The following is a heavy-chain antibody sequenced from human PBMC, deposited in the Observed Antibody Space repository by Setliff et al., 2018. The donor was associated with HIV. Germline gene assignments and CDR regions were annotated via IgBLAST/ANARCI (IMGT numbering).Heavy chain of an antibody. J-gene: IGHJ4*02. CDR1: GGSITSYH. V-gene: IGHV4-4*08. Sequence: PSETLSLTCSVSGGSITSYHWSWIRQSPGKGLEWIGYIYKSGTTNYKSSLKSRVTISADPSKNQFSLKVTSVTAADTAVYYCGRLSETAMASSDSWGQGTLVTVS. CDR3: GRLSETAMASSDS. CDR2: IYKSGTT. D-gene: IGHD5-18*01.